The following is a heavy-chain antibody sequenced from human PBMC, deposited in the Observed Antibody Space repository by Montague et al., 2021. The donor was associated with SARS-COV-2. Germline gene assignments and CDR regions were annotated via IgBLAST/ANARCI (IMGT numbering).Heavy chain of an antibody. CDR3: ARDPLRVEGY. CDR1: GYTFTSYG. J-gene: IGHJ4*02. CDR2: ISGYNGNT. V-gene: IGHV1-18*01. D-gene: IGHD3-3*01. Sequence: SVKVSCKASGYTFTSYGIIWVRQAPGQGLEWMGRISGYNGNTNYAQKLQGRVTMTTDISTNTAYMELRSLRSDDTAVYYCARDPLRVEGYWGQGTLVTVSS.